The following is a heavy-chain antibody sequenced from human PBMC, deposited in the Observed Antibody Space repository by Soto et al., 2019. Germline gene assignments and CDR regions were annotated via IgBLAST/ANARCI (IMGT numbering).Heavy chain of an antibody. CDR2: VSHDGRNT. CDR1: GFTFSDYA. CDR3: ATGGRQWLVTSDFNY. J-gene: IGHJ4*02. D-gene: IGHD6-19*01. Sequence: VQLVESGGGVVQPGRSLRLSCAASGFTFSDYAMHWVRQAPGKGLEWVAVVSHDGRNTHYADSVKGRFTISRDSSKNTVYLEMTRLRAEDTAVYYCATGGRQWLVTSDFNYWGQGALVTVSS. V-gene: IGHV3-30*03.